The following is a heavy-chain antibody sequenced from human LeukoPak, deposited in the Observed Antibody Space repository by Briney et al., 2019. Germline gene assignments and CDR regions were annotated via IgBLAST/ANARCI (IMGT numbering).Heavy chain of an antibody. V-gene: IGHV3-23*01. Sequence: GGSLRLSCAASGFTFSSYALSWVRQAPGKGLEWVSAISGSGGSTYYADSVKGRFTISRDNSKNTLYLQMNSLRAEDTAVYYCAKALLGYYYDSSGYCDYWGQGTLVTVSS. CDR3: AKALLGYYYDSSGYCDY. D-gene: IGHD3-22*01. CDR1: GFTFSSYA. J-gene: IGHJ4*02. CDR2: ISGSGGST.